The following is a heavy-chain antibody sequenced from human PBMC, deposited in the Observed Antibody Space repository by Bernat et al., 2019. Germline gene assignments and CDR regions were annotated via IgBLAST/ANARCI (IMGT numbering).Heavy chain of an antibody. CDR2: IGTAGDT. CDR3: AADPSGGSYRYTMGY. Sequence: EVQLVESGGGLVQPGGSLRLSCAASGFTFSSFDMHWVRQVTGKGLEWVSRIGTAGDTYYPGSVKGRFTISIENAQNSLYLQMNSLGAGDTAVYYCAADPSGGSYRYTMGYWGQGTLVTVSS. CDR1: GFTFSSFD. D-gene: IGHD3-16*02. V-gene: IGHV3-13*04. J-gene: IGHJ4*02.